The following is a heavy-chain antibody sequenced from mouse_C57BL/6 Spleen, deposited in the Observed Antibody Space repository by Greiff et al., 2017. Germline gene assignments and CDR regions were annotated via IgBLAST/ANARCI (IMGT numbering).Heavy chain of an antibody. J-gene: IGHJ2*01. Sequence: VKLVESGAELARPGASVKMSCKASGYTFTSYTMHWVKQRPGQGLEWIGYINPSSGYTKYNQKFKDKATLTADKSSSTAYMQLSSLTSEDSAVYYCARSNVPLDYWGQGTTLTVSS. CDR1: GYTFTSYT. CDR2: INPSSGYT. V-gene: IGHV1-4*01. CDR3: ARSNVPLDY.